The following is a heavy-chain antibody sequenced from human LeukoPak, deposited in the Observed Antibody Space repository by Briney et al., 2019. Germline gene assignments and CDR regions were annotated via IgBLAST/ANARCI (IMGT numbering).Heavy chain of an antibody. D-gene: IGHD6-13*01. CDR3: ARDAPIAAAGYYYYYYGMDV. J-gene: IGHJ6*02. CDR2: ISSSSSTI. Sequence: GGSLRLSCAASGFTFSSYSMNWVRQAPGKGLEWVSYISSSSSTIYYADSVKGRFTISRDNANNSLYLQMNSLRAEDTAVYYCARDAPIAAAGYYYYYYGMDVWGQGTTVTVSS. CDR1: GFTFSSYS. V-gene: IGHV3-48*01.